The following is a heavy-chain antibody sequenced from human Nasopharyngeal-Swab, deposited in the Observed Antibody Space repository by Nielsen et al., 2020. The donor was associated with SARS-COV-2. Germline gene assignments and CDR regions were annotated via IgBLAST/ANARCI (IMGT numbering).Heavy chain of an antibody. V-gene: IGHV5-51*01. J-gene: IGHJ5*01. CDR3: ARHPGFWTGYYFDS. D-gene: IGHD3/OR15-3a*01. Sequence: GESLKISCQGSGYSISNYWIAWVRQMPGNALDWMGIIHPAEPDTRYSQSFQGQVTISVDESINTAYLQWISLKASDTAMYYCARHPGFWTGYYFDSWGHVTLVTVSS. CDR2: IHPAEPDT. CDR1: GYSISNYW.